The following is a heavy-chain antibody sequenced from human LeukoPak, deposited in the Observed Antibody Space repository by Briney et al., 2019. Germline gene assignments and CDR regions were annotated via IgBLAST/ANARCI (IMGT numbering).Heavy chain of an antibody. CDR3: ARGGYNWNYNY. CDR1: GYTFTGHY. D-gene: IGHD1-7*01. CDR2: INPNSGGT. Sequence: ASVKVSCKASGYTFTGHYMHWVRQAPGQGLEWMGWINPNSGGTNCAQKFQGRVTMTRDASISTAYMELSRLRSDDTAVYYCARGGYNWNYNYWGQGTLVTVSS. J-gene: IGHJ4*02. V-gene: IGHV1-2*02.